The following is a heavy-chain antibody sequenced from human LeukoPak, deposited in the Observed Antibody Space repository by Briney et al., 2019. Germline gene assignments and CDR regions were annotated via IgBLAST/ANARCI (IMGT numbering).Heavy chain of an antibody. Sequence: PSETLSLTCTVSGDSISSYYWSWIRQPPGKGLEWIGYIYYSGSTNYNPSLKSRVTISVDTSKNQFSLKLSSVTAADTAVYYCARGNGDYFLGWFDPWGQGTLVTVSS. D-gene: IGHD4-17*01. J-gene: IGHJ5*02. CDR1: GDSISSYY. CDR2: IYYSGST. V-gene: IGHV4-59*01. CDR3: ARGNGDYFLGWFDP.